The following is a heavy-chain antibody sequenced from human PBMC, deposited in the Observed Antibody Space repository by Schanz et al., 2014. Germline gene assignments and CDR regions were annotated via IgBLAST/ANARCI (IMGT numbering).Heavy chain of an antibody. Sequence: EVQLLDSGGGLVQPGGSLRLSCAASGFTFSTYAMSWVRQAPGKGLEWVSGISGSGGSTYYADSVKGRFTISRDNSENTLYLQMNSLSADDTAVYYCAKGRRGYFDSSGSYWGTFDFWGQGTLVSVSS. CDR3: AKGRRGYFDSSGSYWGTFDF. CDR2: ISGSGGST. J-gene: IGHJ4*02. V-gene: IGHV3-23*01. CDR1: GFTFSTYA. D-gene: IGHD3-22*01.